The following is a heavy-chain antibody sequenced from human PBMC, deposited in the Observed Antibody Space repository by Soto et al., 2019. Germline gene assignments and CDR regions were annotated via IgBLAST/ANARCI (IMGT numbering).Heavy chain of an antibody. CDR2: IYWDDDK. Sequence: QITLKESGPTLVKPTQTLTLTCTFSGVSLSTSGVGVGWIRQPPGKALEWLALIYWDDDKRYSPSLKSRLTITKENSKNQVVLTMTNMDPVDTATYYCARRGCSGGSCFFDYWGQGALVTVSS. CDR3: ARRGCSGGSCFFDY. D-gene: IGHD2-15*01. J-gene: IGHJ4*02. CDR1: GVSLSTSGVG. V-gene: IGHV2-5*02.